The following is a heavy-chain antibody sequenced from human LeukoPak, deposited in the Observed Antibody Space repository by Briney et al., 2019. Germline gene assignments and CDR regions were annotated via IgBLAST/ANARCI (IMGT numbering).Heavy chain of an antibody. CDR3: ARVRWFRELSDWFDP. J-gene: IGHJ5*02. D-gene: IGHD3-10*01. V-gene: IGHV4-34*01. Sequence: SETLSLTCAVYGGSFSGYYWSWIRHPPGKGLEWIGEINHSGSTNYNPSLKSRVTISVDTSKNQFSLKLSSVTAADTAVYYCARVRWFRELSDWFDPWGQGTLVTVSS. CDR2: INHSGST. CDR1: GGSFSGYY.